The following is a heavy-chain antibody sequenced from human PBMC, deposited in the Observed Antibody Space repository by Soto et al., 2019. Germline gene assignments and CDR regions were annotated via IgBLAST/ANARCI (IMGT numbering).Heavy chain of an antibody. Sequence: ASVKVSCKASGYTFTGYYIQWVRQAPGLGLEWMGWINPNSGSTNYAQKFQGWVTMTRDTSISTAYMELSRLKSDDTAVYYCARGYGSGQGDYYLDYWGQGTMVTVSS. V-gene: IGHV1-2*04. CDR2: INPNSGST. J-gene: IGHJ4*02. D-gene: IGHD3-10*01. CDR1: GYTFTGYY. CDR3: ARGYGSGQGDYYLDY.